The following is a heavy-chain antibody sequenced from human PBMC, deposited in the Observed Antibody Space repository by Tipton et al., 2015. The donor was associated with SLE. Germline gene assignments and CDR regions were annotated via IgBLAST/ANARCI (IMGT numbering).Heavy chain of an antibody. D-gene: IGHD3-22*01. CDR3: AKTEYYFDSSGSYYYYYMDV. Sequence: SLRLSCAASGVTFSNYALSWVRQAPGKGLEGVANIKQDGSEKYYVDSVKGRFTILRDNAKNSLFLQMDSLRAEDTAVYYCAKTEYYFDSSGSYYYYYMDVWGQGTTVTVSS. CDR2: IKQDGSEK. CDR1: GVTFSNYA. J-gene: IGHJ6*03. V-gene: IGHV3-7*01.